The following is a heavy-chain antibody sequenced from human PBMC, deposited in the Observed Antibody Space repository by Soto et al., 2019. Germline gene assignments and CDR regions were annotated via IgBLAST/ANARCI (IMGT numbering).Heavy chain of an antibody. J-gene: IGHJ4*02. V-gene: IGHV3-23*01. CDR1: GFTFTSYA. Sequence: EVQLLESGGGLVQPGGSLRLSCAASGFTFTSYAMSWVRQAPGKGLEWVSAISGSGGSTYYADSVKGGFTISRDNSKSTLYLQMNSLRAEDTSLYYCAKERTVDTAMSPNRGYWCQGTRVTVSS. CDR2: ISGSGGST. D-gene: IGHD5-18*01. CDR3: AKERTVDTAMSPNRGY.